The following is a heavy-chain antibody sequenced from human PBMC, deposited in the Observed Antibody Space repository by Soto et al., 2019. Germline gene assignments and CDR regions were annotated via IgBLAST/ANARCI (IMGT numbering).Heavy chain of an antibody. Sequence: GGSLRLSCAASGFTFSNFGMHWVRQAPGKGLEWVALISYDGSNKYYADSVKGRFTISRDSTKNTLSLQINSLRAEDSAVYYCAKDLHSSGWAAYNFDYWGQGTLVIVSS. V-gene: IGHV3-30*18. J-gene: IGHJ4*02. CDR3: AKDLHSSGWAAYNFDY. D-gene: IGHD6-25*01. CDR2: ISYDGSNK. CDR1: GFTFSNFG.